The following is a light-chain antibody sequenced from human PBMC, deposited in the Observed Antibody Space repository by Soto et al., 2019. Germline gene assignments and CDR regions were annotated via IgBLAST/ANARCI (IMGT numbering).Light chain of an antibody. J-gene: IGKJ5*01. V-gene: IGKV3-11*01. CDR1: RNVGSK. Sequence: EIVMTQSPATLSVSPGERATLSCRASRNVGSKLAWYMQKPGQSPRLLIYGASNRATGIPARFSGSGSGTDFTLTISSLEPEDFAVYYCQQRSNWFTFGQGTRLEIK. CDR3: QQRSNWFT. CDR2: GAS.